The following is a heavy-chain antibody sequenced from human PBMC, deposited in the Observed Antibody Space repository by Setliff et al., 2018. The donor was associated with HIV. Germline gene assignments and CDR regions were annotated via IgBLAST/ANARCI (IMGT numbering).Heavy chain of an antibody. V-gene: IGHV1-18*01. Sequence: GASVKVSCKASGYRFNTYGISWVRQAPGQGLEWMGWISPYNGDTRFAQSLQGRVTLTTDTSTNTAYMEMRTLRSDDTAVYNCVRGVTRDISGYYRDEYFQHWGQGTPVTVSS. CDR2: ISPYNGDT. CDR1: GYRFNTYG. J-gene: IGHJ1*01. CDR3: VRGVTRDISGYYRDEYFQH. D-gene: IGHD3-22*01.